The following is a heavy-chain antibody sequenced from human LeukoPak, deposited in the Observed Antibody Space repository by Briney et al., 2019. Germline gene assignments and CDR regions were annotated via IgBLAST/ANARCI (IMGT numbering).Heavy chain of an antibody. V-gene: IGHV1-69*06. CDR2: IIPIFGTA. J-gene: IGHJ4*02. CDR3: ATRPYCSGGSCYSSLVDY. CDR1: GGTFSSYA. Sequence: GASVKVSCKASGGTFSSYAISWVRRAPGQGLEWMGGIIPIFGTANYAQKFQGRVTITADKSTSTAYMELSSLRSEDTAVYYCATRPYCSGGSCYSSLVDYWGQGTLVTVSS. D-gene: IGHD2-15*01.